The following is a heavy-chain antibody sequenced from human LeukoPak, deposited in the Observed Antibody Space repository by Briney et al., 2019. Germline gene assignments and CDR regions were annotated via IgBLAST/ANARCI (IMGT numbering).Heavy chain of an antibody. Sequence: SETLSLTCAVYGGSFSGYYWSWIRQPPGKGLEWIGEINHSGSTNYNPSLKSRVTISVDTSKNQFSLKLSSVTAADTAVYYCASADYYDRMVPPDYWGQGTLVTASS. V-gene: IGHV4-34*01. CDR3: ASADYYDRMVPPDY. J-gene: IGHJ4*02. CDR2: INHSGST. CDR1: GGSFSGYY. D-gene: IGHD3-22*01.